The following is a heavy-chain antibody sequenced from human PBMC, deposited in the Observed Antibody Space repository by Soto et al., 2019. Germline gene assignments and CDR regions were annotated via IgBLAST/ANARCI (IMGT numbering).Heavy chain of an antibody. J-gene: IGHJ4*02. CDR1: GFTFGNYA. D-gene: IGHD2-15*01. CDR2: VSASGGST. Sequence: EVLLLESGGGLVQPGGSLRLSCAASGFTFGNYAMTWVRQAPGKGLEWVSGVSASGGSTYYADSVRGRFAMSRDNSKSPMYLQMSSLRAEDTAVYYCAKDFFASGGFRSAVVYWGQGILVTVSS. CDR3: AKDFFASGGFRSAVVY. V-gene: IGHV3-23*01.